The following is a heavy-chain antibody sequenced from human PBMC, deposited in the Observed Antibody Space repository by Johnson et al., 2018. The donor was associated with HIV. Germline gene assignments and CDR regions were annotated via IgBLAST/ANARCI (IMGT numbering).Heavy chain of an antibody. CDR2: IYSGGST. J-gene: IGHJ3*02. CDR3: TTGAFHAYDM. Sequence: VQLVESGGGLVQPGGSLRLSCAASGFTVSSNYMTWLRQAPGKRLEWVSVIYSGGSTYYADPVKGRFTISRDNSKNTLYLQMNSLRAEDTAVYYCTTGAFHAYDMWGQGTMVTVSS. CDR1: GFTVSSNY. D-gene: IGHD1-1*01. V-gene: IGHV3-66*01.